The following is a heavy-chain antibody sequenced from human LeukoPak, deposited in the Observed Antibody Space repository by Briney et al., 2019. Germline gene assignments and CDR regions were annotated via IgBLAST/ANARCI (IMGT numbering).Heavy chain of an antibody. V-gene: IGHV3-23*01. D-gene: IGHD6-13*01. CDR1: GFTFSSYA. CDR3: AKVTGNFGVAAAGSDY. Sequence: GGSLRLSCAASGFTFSSYAMSWVRQAPGKGLEWVSAISGSGGSTYYADSVKGRFTISRDNSKNTLYLQMSSLRAEDTAVYYCAKVTGNFGVAAAGSDYWGQETLVTVSS. CDR2: ISGSGGST. J-gene: IGHJ4*02.